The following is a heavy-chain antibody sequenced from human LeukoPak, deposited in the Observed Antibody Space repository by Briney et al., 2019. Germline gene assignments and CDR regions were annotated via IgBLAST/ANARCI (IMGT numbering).Heavy chain of an antibody. Sequence: SETLSLTCTVSGGSISSYYWSWIRQPPGKGLEWIGSFFYGGSTYYNPSLKSRVTISVDRSKNQFSLKLSSVTAADTAVYYCARGGDIVVVPAITPTFDIWGQGTMVTVSS. CDR3: ARGGDIVVVPAITPTFDI. CDR2: FFYGGST. D-gene: IGHD2-2*01. J-gene: IGHJ3*02. V-gene: IGHV4-59*12. CDR1: GGSISSYY.